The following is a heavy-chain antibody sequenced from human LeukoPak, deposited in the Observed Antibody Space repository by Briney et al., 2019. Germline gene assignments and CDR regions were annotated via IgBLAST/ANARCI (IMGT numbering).Heavy chain of an antibody. CDR1: GFTFSSYS. Sequence: GGSLRLSCAASGFTFSSYSMNWVRQAPGKGLEWVSSISSSSSYIYYADSVKGRFTISRDNAKNSLYLQMNSLRAEDTAVYYCAKDLYSSGWYRRSVAFDIWGQGTMVTVSS. V-gene: IGHV3-21*01. J-gene: IGHJ3*02. CDR2: ISSSSSYI. CDR3: AKDLYSSGWYRRSVAFDI. D-gene: IGHD6-19*01.